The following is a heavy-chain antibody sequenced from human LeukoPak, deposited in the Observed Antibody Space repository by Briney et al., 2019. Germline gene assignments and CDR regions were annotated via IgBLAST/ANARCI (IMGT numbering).Heavy chain of an antibody. CDR3: AKRSIAFDY. D-gene: IGHD2-21*01. CDR1: GFTFSTYA. Sequence: PGGSLRLSCAASGFTFSTYAMSWVRQAPGKGLEWVSAISADGNIYYADSVKGRFTISRDNSKNTLHLQMNSLRAEDTALYYCAKRSIAFDYWAREPWSPSPQ. V-gene: IGHV3-23*01. CDR2: ISADGNI. J-gene: IGHJ4*02.